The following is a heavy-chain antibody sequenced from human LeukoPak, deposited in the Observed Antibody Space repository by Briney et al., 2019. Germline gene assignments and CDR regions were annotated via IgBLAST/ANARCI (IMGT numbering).Heavy chain of an antibody. J-gene: IGHJ4*02. CDR2: IRYDGSNK. CDR3: AKDRGIAVAGTYYFDY. D-gene: IGHD6-19*01. V-gene: IGHV3-30*02. Sequence: GRSLRLSCAASGFTFSSYGMHWVRQAPGKGLEWVAFIRYDGSNKYYADSVKGRFTISRDNSKNTLYLQMNSLRAEDTAVYYCAKDRGIAVAGTYYFDYWGQGTLVTVSS. CDR1: GFTFSSYG.